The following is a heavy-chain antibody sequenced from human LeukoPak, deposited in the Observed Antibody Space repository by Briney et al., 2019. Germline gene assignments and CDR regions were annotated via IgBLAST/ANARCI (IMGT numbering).Heavy chain of an antibody. V-gene: IGHV4-39*07. CDR2: IYYSEST. CDR1: GGSISSSSYY. J-gene: IGHJ6*03. CDR3: ARTGGYGSGSYYYYYMDV. Sequence: SETLSLTCTVSGGSISSSSYYWGWIRQSPGKGLDWVGLIYYSESTYYNPSLKSRVTMSIDTSKNQFSLKLSSVTAADTAVYYCARTGGYGSGSYYYYYMDVWGKGTTVSISS. D-gene: IGHD3-10*01.